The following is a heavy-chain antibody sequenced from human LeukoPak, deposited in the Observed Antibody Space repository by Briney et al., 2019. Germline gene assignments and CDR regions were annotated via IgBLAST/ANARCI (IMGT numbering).Heavy chain of an antibody. J-gene: IGHJ4*02. CDR2: TRTKADSYTT. D-gene: IGHD6-19*01. Sequence: GGSLRLPCAASGFTFSDHQMDWVRQAPGKGLEWVGRTRTKADSYTTDYAASVKGRFTISRDDSKNSLYLQMNSLKTEDTAMYYCARDTVAGIDYWGQGTLVTVSS. V-gene: IGHV3-72*01. CDR1: GFTFSDHQ. CDR3: ARDTVAGIDY.